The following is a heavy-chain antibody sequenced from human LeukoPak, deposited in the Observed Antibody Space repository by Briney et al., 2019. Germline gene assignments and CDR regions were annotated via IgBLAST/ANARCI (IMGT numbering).Heavy chain of an antibody. Sequence: GGSLRLSCAASGVIFIRRGMHWVRQAPGKGLEWVAFIRYDGTNKSYADSVKGRFTISRDNSKNTLYLQVNSLRAEDTAVYYCAKSLDPGGRGVISKSPIDYWGQGTLVTVSS. CDR1: GVIFIRRG. CDR2: IRYDGTNK. CDR3: AKSLDPGGRGVISKSPIDY. D-gene: IGHD3-10*01. J-gene: IGHJ4*01. V-gene: IGHV3-30*02.